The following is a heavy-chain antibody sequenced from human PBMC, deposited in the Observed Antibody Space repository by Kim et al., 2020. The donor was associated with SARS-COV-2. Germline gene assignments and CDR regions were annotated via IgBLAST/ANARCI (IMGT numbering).Heavy chain of an antibody. V-gene: IGHV4-59*13. D-gene: IGHD2-2*01. CDR2: IYYSGST. Sequence: SETLSLTCTVSGGSISSYYWSWIRQPPGKGLEWIGYIYYSGSTNYKPSLKSRVTISVDTSKNQFSLKLSSVTAADTAVYYCARDLGCSSTSCYNEGHWFDPWGQGTLVTVSS. J-gene: IGHJ5*02. CDR1: GGSISSYY. CDR3: ARDLGCSSTSCYNEGHWFDP.